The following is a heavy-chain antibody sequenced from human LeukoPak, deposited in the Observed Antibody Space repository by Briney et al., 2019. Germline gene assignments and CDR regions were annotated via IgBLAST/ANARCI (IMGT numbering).Heavy chain of an antibody. Sequence: SETLSLTCTVSGGSISSYYWSWIRQPPGKGLEWIGEINHSGSTNYNPSLKSRVTISVDTSKNQFSLKLSSVTAADTAVYYCARDIVVVPAAGRWFDPWGQGTLVTVSS. V-gene: IGHV4-34*01. D-gene: IGHD2-2*01. CDR2: INHSGST. J-gene: IGHJ5*02. CDR1: GGSISSYY. CDR3: ARDIVVVPAAGRWFDP.